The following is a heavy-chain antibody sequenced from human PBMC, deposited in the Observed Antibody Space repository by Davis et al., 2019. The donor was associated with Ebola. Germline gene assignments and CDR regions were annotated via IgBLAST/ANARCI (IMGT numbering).Heavy chain of an antibody. CDR3: AKSSSIAARADAFDI. J-gene: IGHJ3*02. CDR1: GFTFSSYA. V-gene: IGHV3-23*01. D-gene: IGHD6-6*01. CDR2: ISGSGGST. Sequence: GESLKISCAASGFTFSSYAMSWVRQAPGKGLEWVSAISGSGGSTYYADSVKGRFTISRDNSKNTLYLQMNSLRAEDTAVYYCAKSSSIAARADAFDIWGQGTMVTVSS.